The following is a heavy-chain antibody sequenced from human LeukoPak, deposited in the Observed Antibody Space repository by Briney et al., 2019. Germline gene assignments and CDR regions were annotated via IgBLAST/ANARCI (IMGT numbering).Heavy chain of an antibody. J-gene: IGHJ5*02. CDR2: IYYSGST. CDR3: ARGPSTRRRYSSSWYAGGWFDP. CDR1: GGSISSSSYY. V-gene: IGHV4-39*01. D-gene: IGHD6-13*01. Sequence: SEALSLTCTVSGGSISSSSYYLGWIRQPPGKGLEWIGSIYYSGSTYYNPSLKSRVTISVDTSKNQFSLKLSSVTAADTAVYYCARGPSTRRRYSSSWYAGGWFDPWGQGTLVTVSS.